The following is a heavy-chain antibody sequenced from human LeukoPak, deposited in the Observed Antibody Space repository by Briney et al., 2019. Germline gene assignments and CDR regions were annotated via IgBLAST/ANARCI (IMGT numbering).Heavy chain of an antibody. V-gene: IGHV3-21*01. CDR3: AREGTVTTWSPPKQVDY. CDR1: GFTFSSYS. CDR2: ITSSSGYI. J-gene: IGHJ4*02. D-gene: IGHD4-17*01. Sequence: PGGSLRLSCAASGFTFSSYSMTWVRQAPGKGLEWVSSITSSSGYIHYADSVKGRFTLSRDNAKNSLYLQMNSLRAEDTAVYYCAREGTVTTWSPPKQVDYWGQGTLVTVSS.